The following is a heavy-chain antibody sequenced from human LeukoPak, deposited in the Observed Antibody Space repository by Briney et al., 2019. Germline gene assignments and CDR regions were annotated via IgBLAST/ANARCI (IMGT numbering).Heavy chain of an antibody. CDR2: ISSSSSYI. CDR3: TSGRQWLAFEY. J-gene: IGHJ4*02. V-gene: IGHV3-21*01. D-gene: IGHD6-19*01. CDR1: GFTFSDYS. Sequence: GGSLRLSCAASGFTFSDYSMNWVRQAPGKGLEWVSSISSSSSYIFYADSVRGRFSISRDNAKNSLYLQMNSLRAEDTAVYYCTSGRQWLAFEYWGQGTLVTVSS.